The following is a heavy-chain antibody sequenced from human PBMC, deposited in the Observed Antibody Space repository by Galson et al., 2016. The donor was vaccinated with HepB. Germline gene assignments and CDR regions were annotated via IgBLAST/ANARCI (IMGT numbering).Heavy chain of an antibody. Sequence: QSGAEVKKPGEFLKIPCKGSGYNFASHWIGWVRQMPGKGLEWMGVVYPGDSNIRYSPSCHGQVTISVDKSISTAYLQWSSLKASDTAMYYCARPGWCPGYFFDYWGQGTLVTASS. J-gene: IGHJ4*02. CDR3: ARPGWCPGYFFDY. V-gene: IGHV5-51*01. D-gene: IGHD2-21*01. CDR2: VYPGDSNI. CDR1: GYNFASHW.